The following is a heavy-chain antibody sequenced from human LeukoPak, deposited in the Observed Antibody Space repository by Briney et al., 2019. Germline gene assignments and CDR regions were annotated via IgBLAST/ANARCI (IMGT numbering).Heavy chain of an antibody. CDR3: ARTENYIPGDCFDP. CDR1: GGSIGSSSYC. D-gene: IGHD5-24*01. V-gene: IGHV4-39*01. Sequence: SETLSLTCSVSGGSIGSSSYCWGWIRQPPGKGLEWIGTICYSGSTFYNPSLKSRVTLSVDTSKNQFALKLSSVTAADTAVYYCARTENYIPGDCFDPWGQGPVVTVSS. CDR2: ICYSGST. J-gene: IGHJ5*02.